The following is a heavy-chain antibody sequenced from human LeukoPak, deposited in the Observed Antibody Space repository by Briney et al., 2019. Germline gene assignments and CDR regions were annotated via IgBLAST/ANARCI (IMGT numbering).Heavy chain of an antibody. D-gene: IGHD5-18*01. J-gene: IGHJ3*02. CDR2: IKTDGSQI. CDR3: ASRGYSYGLKDAFDI. CDR1: GFTFSSYW. Sequence: GSLRLSCVASGFTFSSYWMTWVRQAPGKGLEWVANIKTDGSQIYYVDSVKGRFTISRDNAKNSLYLQMNSLRAEDTAVYYCASRGYSYGLKDAFDIWGQGTMVTVSS. V-gene: IGHV3-7*01.